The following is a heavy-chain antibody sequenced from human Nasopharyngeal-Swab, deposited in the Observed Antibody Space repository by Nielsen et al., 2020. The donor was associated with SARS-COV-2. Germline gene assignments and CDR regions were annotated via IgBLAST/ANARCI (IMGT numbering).Heavy chain of an antibody. CDR2: IYPGDSDT. CDR3: ATGDYGSGSSFDY. V-gene: IGHV5-51*01. J-gene: IGHJ4*02. Sequence: GGSLRLSCKGSGYSFTSYWIGWVRQMPGKGLEWMGIIYPGDSDTRYSPSFQGQVTISADKSISTAYLQWSSLKASDTAVYYCATGDYGSGSSFDYWGQGTLVTVSS. D-gene: IGHD3-10*01. CDR1: GYSFTSYW.